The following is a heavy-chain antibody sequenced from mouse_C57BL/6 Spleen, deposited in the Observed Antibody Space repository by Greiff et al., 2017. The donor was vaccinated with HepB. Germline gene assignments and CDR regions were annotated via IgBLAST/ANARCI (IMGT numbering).Heavy chain of an antibody. Sequence: EVQLQQSGPELVKPGASVKISCKASGYTFTDYYMNWVKQSHGKSLEWIGDINPNNGGTSYNQKFKGKATLTVDKSSSTAYMELRSLTSEDSAVYYCAREDSSVGLPYWGQGTLVTVSA. J-gene: IGHJ3*01. D-gene: IGHD3-2*02. CDR3: AREDSSVGLPY. CDR2: INPNNGGT. CDR1: GYTFTDYY. V-gene: IGHV1-26*01.